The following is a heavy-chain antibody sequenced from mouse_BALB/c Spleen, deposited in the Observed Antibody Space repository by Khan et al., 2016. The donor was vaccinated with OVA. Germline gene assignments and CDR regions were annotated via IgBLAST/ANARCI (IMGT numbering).Heavy chain of an antibody. V-gene: IGHV1S81*02. D-gene: IGHD1-1*01. J-gene: IGHJ2*01. CDR1: GYTFTSYW. Sequence: VQLQQSGAELVKAGASVKMSCKASGYTFTSYWMHWVKQRLGQGLEWFAETNPTNGRTYYNEKFKSKATLTVDKSSRTAYMLLSGPTFEDSAVYYCARIKKIGATYFDYWGQGTTLTVSS. CDR2: TNPTNGRT. CDR3: ARIKKIGATYFDY.